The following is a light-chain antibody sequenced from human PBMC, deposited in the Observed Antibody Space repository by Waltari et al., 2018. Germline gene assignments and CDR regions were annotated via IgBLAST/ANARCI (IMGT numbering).Light chain of an antibody. CDR3: QQYDNWPPPYA. CDR2: GAA. V-gene: IGKV3-15*01. J-gene: IGKJ2*01. CDR1: QGISSN. Sequence: RGRQGISSNLTWYTRRPCEAPRFLVYGAATRATGIPAGFSGSVSGTECTLTISSLQSEDFAVYYGQQYDNWPPPYAFGQGTKLEI.